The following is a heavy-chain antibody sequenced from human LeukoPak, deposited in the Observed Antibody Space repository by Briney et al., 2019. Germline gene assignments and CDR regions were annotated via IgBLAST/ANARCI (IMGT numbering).Heavy chain of an antibody. V-gene: IGHV1-2*06. Sequence: ASVKVSCKASGYTFTGYYMHWVRQAPGQGLEWMGRINPNSGGTNYAQKFQGRVTMTRDTSASTAYMEPSSLRSEDTAVYYCARGRFLEWLLSHDAFDIWGQGTMVTVSS. CDR1: GYTFTGYY. CDR3: ARGRFLEWLLSHDAFDI. CDR2: INPNSGGT. J-gene: IGHJ3*02. D-gene: IGHD3-3*01.